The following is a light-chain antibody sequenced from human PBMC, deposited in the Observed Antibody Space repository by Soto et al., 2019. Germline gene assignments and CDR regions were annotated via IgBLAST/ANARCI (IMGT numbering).Light chain of an antibody. V-gene: IGKV3-20*01. Sequence: EIVLTQSPGTLSLSPGERATLSCRARQSVSSNYLAWYQQKPGQAPRLLIYGASSRATGIPDRFSGSGSGTDFTLTISRLEPEDFAVYYCHQYDSSPLTFGGGTKVEIK. CDR3: HQYDSSPLT. CDR2: GAS. J-gene: IGKJ4*01. CDR1: QSVSSNY.